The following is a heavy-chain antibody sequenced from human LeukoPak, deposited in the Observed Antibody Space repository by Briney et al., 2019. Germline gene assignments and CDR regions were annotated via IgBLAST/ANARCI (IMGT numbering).Heavy chain of an antibody. Sequence: GGSLRLSCTASGFTFGDYAMSWFRQAPGKGLEWVGFIRSKAYGGTTEYAASVKGRFTISRDDSKSIAYLQMNSLKTEDTAVYYCTSASNDYGDYAAFDIWGQGTMVTVSS. D-gene: IGHD4-17*01. V-gene: IGHV3-49*03. CDR1: GFTFGDYA. J-gene: IGHJ3*02. CDR3: TSASNDYGDYAAFDI. CDR2: IRSKAYGGTT.